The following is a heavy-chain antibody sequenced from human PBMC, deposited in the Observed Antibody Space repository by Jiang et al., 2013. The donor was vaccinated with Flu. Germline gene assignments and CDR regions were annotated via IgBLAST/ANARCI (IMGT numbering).Heavy chain of an antibody. CDR3: ARLSKVTTELDFYCYIDV. V-gene: IGHV4-30-4*01. CDR2: VYYSGIT. D-gene: IGHD4-11*01. CDR1: GGSISSSNYY. Sequence: GLVKPSQTLSLTCTVSGGSISSSNYYWSWIRQPPGKGLEWIGYVYYSGITFYNPSLKSRVTVSGDTSKNQFSLKLSSVTAADTAVYYCARLSKVTTELDFYCYIDVWGKGTTVTVSS. J-gene: IGHJ6*03.